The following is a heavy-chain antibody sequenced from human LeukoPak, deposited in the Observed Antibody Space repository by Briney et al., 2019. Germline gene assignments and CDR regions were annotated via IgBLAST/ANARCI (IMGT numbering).Heavy chain of an antibody. CDR3: AKDRETTASGTFDY. CDR2: ISDDGSKK. V-gene: IGHV3-30*18. D-gene: IGHD6-13*01. J-gene: IGHJ4*02. Sequence: GGSLRLSCATSGFTFSNFGMHYVRQAPGKGLEWVAVISDDGSKKYYADSVNGRFTISRDTSNNTLYLHMNSLRPEDTAVYYCAKDRETTASGTFDYWGQGTLVTVSS. CDR1: GFTFSNFG.